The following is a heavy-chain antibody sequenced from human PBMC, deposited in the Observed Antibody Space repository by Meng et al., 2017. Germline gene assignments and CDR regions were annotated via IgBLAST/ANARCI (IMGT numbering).Heavy chain of an antibody. CDR3: ARDILGGAFDI. Sequence: GESLKISCAASGFSFSSYWMSWVRQAPGKGLEWVANIKEDGGKKFYVDSVKGRFTISRDSTNPSLDLQINSVRVEDTAVYYCARDILGGAFDIWGQGTMVTVSS. V-gene: IGHV3-7*01. CDR2: IKEDGGKK. D-gene: IGHD3-3*02. CDR1: GFSFSSYW. J-gene: IGHJ3*02.